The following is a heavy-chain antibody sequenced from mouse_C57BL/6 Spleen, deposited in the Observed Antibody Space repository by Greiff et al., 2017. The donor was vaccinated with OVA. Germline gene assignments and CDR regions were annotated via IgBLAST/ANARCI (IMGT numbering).Heavy chain of an antibody. J-gene: IGHJ3*01. V-gene: IGHV1-64*01. Sequence: QVQLQQSGAELVKPGASVKLSCKASGYTFTSYWMHWVKQRPGQGLEWIGMIHPNSGSTNYNEKFKSKATLTVDKSSSTAYMQLSSLTSEDSAVYYCARRGNWDTWFAYWGQGTLVTVSA. CDR2: IHPNSGST. D-gene: IGHD4-1*01. CDR1: GYTFTSYW. CDR3: ARRGNWDTWFAY.